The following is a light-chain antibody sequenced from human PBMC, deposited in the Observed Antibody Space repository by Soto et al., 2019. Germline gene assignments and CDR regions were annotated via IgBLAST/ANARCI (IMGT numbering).Light chain of an antibody. V-gene: IGKV3-20*01. J-gene: IGKJ5*01. CDR1: QRVSSSY. CDR3: QQYDDSTT. Sequence: EIVLTQSPDTLSLSPGESATLSCRASQRVSSSYLAWYQQKPGRAPRLLIYGASNRATGIPDRFSGSGSGTDFTLTISRIEPEDFAVFYCQQYDDSTTFGQGTRLEIE. CDR2: GAS.